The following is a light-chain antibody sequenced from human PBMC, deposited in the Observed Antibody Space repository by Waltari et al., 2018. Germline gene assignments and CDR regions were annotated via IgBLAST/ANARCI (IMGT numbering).Light chain of an antibody. Sequence: QSALTQPPSASGSPGQPVTTPCTGPSSDVGADNTVSWYQQHPGKAPKLTIYEATKRPSGVPDRFSGSKSGNTASLTVSGLQAEDEADYYCCSFAGSSSWVFGGGTKLTVL. V-gene: IGLV2-8*01. CDR1: SSDVGADNT. CDR3: CSFAGSSSWV. CDR2: EAT. J-gene: IGLJ3*02.